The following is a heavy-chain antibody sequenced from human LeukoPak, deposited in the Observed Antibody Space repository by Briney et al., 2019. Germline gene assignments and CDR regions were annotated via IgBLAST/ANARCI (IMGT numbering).Heavy chain of an antibody. CDR3: AREAYCSSTSCYNAEYFQH. V-gene: IGHV3-7*03. J-gene: IGHJ1*01. D-gene: IGHD2-2*02. CDR2: IKQDGSEK. Sequence: GGSLRLSCAASAFTFSSYWMSWVRQAPGKGLEWVANIKQDGSEKYYVDSVKGRFTISRDNAKNSLYLQMNSLRAEDTAVYYCAREAYCSSTSCYNAEYFQHWGQGTLVTVSS. CDR1: AFTFSSYW.